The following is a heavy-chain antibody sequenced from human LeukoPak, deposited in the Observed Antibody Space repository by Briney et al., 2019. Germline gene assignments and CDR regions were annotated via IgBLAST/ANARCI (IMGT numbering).Heavy chain of an antibody. Sequence: GSLRLSCAASGFTFSSYAMSWIRQPPGKGLEWIGEINHSGSTNYNPSLKSRVTISVDTSKNQFSLKLSSVTAADTAVYYCARGPDSGITIFGAFDYWGQGTLVTVSS. CDR1: GFTFSSYA. CDR2: INHSGST. J-gene: IGHJ4*02. CDR3: ARGPDSGITIFGAFDY. V-gene: IGHV4-34*01. D-gene: IGHD3-3*01.